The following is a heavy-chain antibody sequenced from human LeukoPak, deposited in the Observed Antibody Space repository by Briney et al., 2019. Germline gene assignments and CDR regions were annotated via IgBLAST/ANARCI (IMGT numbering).Heavy chain of an antibody. CDR2: ISSSSSYT. D-gene: IGHD3-22*01. Sequence: PGGSLRLSCAASGFTFSDYYMSWIRQAPGQGLEWVSFISSSSSYTNYADSVKGRFTISRDGAKNSLFLQMSSLRAEDTAVYYCARAAGGGYSYFFDYWGQGTLVTVSS. CDR1: GFTFSDYY. J-gene: IGHJ4*02. V-gene: IGHV3-11*06. CDR3: ARAAGGGYSYFFDY.